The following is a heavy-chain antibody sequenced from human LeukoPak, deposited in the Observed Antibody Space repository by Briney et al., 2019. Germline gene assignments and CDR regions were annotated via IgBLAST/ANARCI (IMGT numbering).Heavy chain of an antibody. J-gene: IGHJ6*03. Sequence: SQTLSLTCTVSGGSISSGSYYWSWIRQPAGKGLEWIGRIYTSGSTNYNPSLKSRVTISVDTSKNQFSLKLSSVTAADTAVYYCVRGRGGLYRVTTSDYYYYYYMDVWGKGTTVTVSS. V-gene: IGHV4-61*02. D-gene: IGHD4-11*01. CDR2: IYTSGST. CDR3: VRGRGGLYRVTTSDYYYYYYMDV. CDR1: GGSISSGSYY.